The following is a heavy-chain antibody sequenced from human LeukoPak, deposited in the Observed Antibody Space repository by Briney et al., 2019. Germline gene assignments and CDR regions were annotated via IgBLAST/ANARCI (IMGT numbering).Heavy chain of an antibody. J-gene: IGHJ6*03. CDR3: ARDYTGSYYYYYMDV. V-gene: IGHV4-61*02. CDR1: GGSISSGSYY. Sequence: SQTLSLTCTVSGGSISSGSYYWSWIRQPAGKGLEWIGRIYTSGSTNYNPSLKGRVTISVDTSKNQFSLKLSSVTAADTAVYYCARDYTGSYYYYYMDVWGKGNTVTVSS. D-gene: IGHD2-8*02. CDR2: IYTSGST.